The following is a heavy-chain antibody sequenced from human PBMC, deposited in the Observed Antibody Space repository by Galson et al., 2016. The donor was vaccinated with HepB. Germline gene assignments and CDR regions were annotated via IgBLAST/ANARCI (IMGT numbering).Heavy chain of an antibody. D-gene: IGHD1-26*01. Sequence: QIHLQESGPGRVKPSETLSLTCSVSGDSISSYYWSWIRQPPGKGLEWIGYVYSSGTTIYSPSLQSRVTMSVDTSNNRFTLQLESVTPADTAVFYWARLPYSGNFDFWGEGTLVTVSS. V-gene: IGHV4-4*08. CDR1: GDSISSYY. CDR3: ARLPYSGNFDF. J-gene: IGHJ4*02. CDR2: VYSSGTT.